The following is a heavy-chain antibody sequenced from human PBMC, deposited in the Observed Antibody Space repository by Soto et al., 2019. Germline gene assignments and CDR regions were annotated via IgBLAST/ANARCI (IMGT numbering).Heavy chain of an antibody. D-gene: IGHD6-19*01. CDR1: GFTFSSYA. J-gene: IGHJ4*02. Sequence: EVQLLESGGGLVQPGGSLRLSCAASGFTFSSYAMSWVRQAPGKGLEWVSAISGSGGSTYYADSVKGRFTISRDNSKNTLYLQMNSLRAEDTAVYYCAKDESRQRRQSGWYRITFDYWGQGTLVTVSS. CDR3: AKDESRQRRQSGWYRITFDY. V-gene: IGHV3-23*01. CDR2: ISGSGGST.